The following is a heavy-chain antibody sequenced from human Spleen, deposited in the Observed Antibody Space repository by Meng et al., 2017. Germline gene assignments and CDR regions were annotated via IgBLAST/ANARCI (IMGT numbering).Heavy chain of an antibody. CDR1: GASISSNNW. CDR3: SNYIWGSEPTGVLS. V-gene: IGHV4-4*02. Sequence: VQLQAPGPGPGKPSGTLSLTCAVSGASISSNNWWSWVRQPPGKGLEWIGEIFHGGSTNYNPSLKSRVTISVDKSKNQFSLKLSSVTAADTAVYYCSNYIWGSEPTGVLSWGQGTLVTVSS. D-gene: IGHD3-16*01. J-gene: IGHJ5*02. CDR2: IFHGGST.